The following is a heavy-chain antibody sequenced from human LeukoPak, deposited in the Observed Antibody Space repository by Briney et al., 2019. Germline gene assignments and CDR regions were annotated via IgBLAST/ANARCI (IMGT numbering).Heavy chain of an antibody. Sequence: GGSLRLSCAASGLTFSSYNMNWVRQAPGKGLECVSSISSSSSYIYYADSVKGRFTISRDNAKNSLYLQMNSLRAEDTAVYYCARGILVGPTFFDYWGHGTLVTVSS. D-gene: IGHD1-26*01. CDR3: ARGILVGPTFFDY. J-gene: IGHJ4*01. CDR2: ISSSSSYI. V-gene: IGHV3-21*01. CDR1: GLTFSSYN.